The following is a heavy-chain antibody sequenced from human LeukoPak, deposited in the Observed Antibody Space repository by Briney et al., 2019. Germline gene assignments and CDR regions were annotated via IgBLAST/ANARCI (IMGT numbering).Heavy chain of an antibody. CDR3: ARGAVAGTWQRYYFDY. Sequence: SETLSLTCTVSGGSISSYYWSWIRQPPGKGLELIGYIYYSGSTNYNPSLKSRVTISVDTSKNQFSLKLSSVTAADTAVYYCARGAVAGTWQRYYFDYWGQGTLVTVSS. J-gene: IGHJ4*02. CDR1: GGSISSYY. D-gene: IGHD6-19*01. V-gene: IGHV4-59*01. CDR2: IYYSGST.